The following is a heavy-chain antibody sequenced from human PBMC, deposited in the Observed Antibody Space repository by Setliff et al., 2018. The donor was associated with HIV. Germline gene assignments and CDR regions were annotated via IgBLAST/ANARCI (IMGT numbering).Heavy chain of an antibody. J-gene: IGHJ5*02. V-gene: IGHV1-46*01. CDR2: INPSGGST. CDR3: AKDDRYYYDTSGSPSNWFDA. Sequence: ASVKVSCKASGYTFTRYYIHWVRQAPGQGLEWMGIINPSGGSTTYTQKFQGTGTMTRDTSTHTVYMELTSLRSDDTAVYYCAKDDRYYYDTSGSPSNWFDAWGQGTLVTGSS. D-gene: IGHD3-22*01. CDR1: GYTFTRYY.